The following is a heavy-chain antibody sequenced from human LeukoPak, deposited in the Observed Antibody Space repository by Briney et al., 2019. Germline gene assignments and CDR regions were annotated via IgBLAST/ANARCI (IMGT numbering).Heavy chain of an antibody. Sequence: GASVKVSCKASGYTFTDYYMHWVQQAHGKGLEWMGRVDPEDGETIYAEKFQGRVTITADTSTDTVYMELSSLRSEDTAVYSCAAGPNWFDPWGQGTLVTVSS. CDR2: VDPEDGET. V-gene: IGHV1-69-2*01. CDR1: GYTFTDYY. CDR3: AAGPNWFDP. J-gene: IGHJ5*02.